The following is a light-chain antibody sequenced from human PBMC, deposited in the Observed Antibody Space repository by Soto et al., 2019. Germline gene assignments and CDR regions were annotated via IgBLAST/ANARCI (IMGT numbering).Light chain of an antibody. CDR3: QQYGGVWT. J-gene: IGKJ1*01. Sequence: DIQMTQSPSTLSASVGDRVTITCRASQSITNWLAWYQQKPGKAPKLLVYDASSLESGVPSRFSGSGSGTEFTLTISSLQPDDFATYYCQQYGGVWTFGQGTKVEIK. V-gene: IGKV1-5*01. CDR2: DAS. CDR1: QSITNW.